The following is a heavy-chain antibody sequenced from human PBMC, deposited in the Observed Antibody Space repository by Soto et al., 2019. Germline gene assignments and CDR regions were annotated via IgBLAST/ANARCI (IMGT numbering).Heavy chain of an antibody. J-gene: IGHJ4*02. V-gene: IGHV3-23*01. Sequence: GSLRLSCAASGFPFSSYPMSRVRQAPGKGLEWVSAISGSGGSAYYADSVKGRFTISRDNSKNPLYLQMNSLRAEDTAVYYCGKDRTYYYYSSGHCGYWGEGTLFSISS. CDR3: GKDRTYYYYSSGHCGY. CDR2: ISGSGGSA. CDR1: GFPFSSYP. D-gene: IGHD3-22*01.